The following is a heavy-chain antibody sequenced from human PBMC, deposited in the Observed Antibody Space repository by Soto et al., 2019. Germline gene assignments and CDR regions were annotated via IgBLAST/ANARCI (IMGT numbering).Heavy chain of an antibody. V-gene: IGHV3-74*01. D-gene: IGHD2-2*01. CDR3: ASFRWKYQLLLPYYGMDV. CDR2: INSDGSST. J-gene: IGHJ6*02. Sequence: GGSLRLSCAASGFTFSSYWMHWVRQAPGKGLVWVSRINSDGSSTSYADSVKGRFTISRDNAKNTLYLQMNSLRAEDTAVYYCASFRWKYQLLLPYYGMDVWGQGTTVTVSS. CDR1: GFTFSSYW.